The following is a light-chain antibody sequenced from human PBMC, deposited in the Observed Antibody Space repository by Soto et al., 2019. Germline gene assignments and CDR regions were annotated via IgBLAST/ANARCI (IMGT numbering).Light chain of an antibody. J-gene: IGKJ1*01. CDR3: HHRA. V-gene: IGKV3-11*01. CDR1: QSVTSY. CDR2: DAS. Sequence: EIVLTQSPATLSLFPGERASLSCRASQSVTSYLAWYQQRPGQAPRLLIYDASNRATGIPARFSGSGSGTEFTFTISSLQPDDFATYYCHHRAFGQGTKVDIK.